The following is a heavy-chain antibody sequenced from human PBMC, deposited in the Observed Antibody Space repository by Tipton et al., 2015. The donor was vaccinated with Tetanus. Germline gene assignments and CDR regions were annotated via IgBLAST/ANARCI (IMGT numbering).Heavy chain of an antibody. J-gene: IGHJ3*02. CDR2: IYYSGST. CDR3: ARHIVVVTALAFDI. CDR1: GGSISSGGYY. V-gene: IGHV4-31*03. D-gene: IGHD2-21*02. Sequence: TLSLTCTVPGGSISSGGYYWSWIRQHPGKGLEWIGYIYYSGSTYYNPSLKSRVTISVDTSKNQFSLKLSSVTAADTAVYYCARHIVVVTALAFDIWGQGTMVTVSS.